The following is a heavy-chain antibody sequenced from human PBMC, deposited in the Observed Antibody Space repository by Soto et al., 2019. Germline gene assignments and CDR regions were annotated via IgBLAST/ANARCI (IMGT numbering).Heavy chain of an antibody. CDR2: IYYSGST. D-gene: IGHD2-2*02. Sequence: SETLSLTCTVSGGSISSGDYYWSWIRQPPGKGLEWIGYIYYSGSTYYNPSPKSRVTISVDTSKNQFSLKLSSVTAADTAVYYCARTPPDIVVVPAAIQGYGMDVWGQGTTVTVSS. V-gene: IGHV4-30-4*01. CDR1: GGSISSGDYY. J-gene: IGHJ6*02. CDR3: ARTPPDIVVVPAAIQGYGMDV.